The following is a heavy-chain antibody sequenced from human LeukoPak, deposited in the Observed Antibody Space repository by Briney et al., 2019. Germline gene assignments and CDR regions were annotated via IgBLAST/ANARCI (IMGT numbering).Heavy chain of an antibody. CDR1: GFAFSSYS. Sequence: GGSLRLSCAASGFAFSSYSMNWVRQAPGKGLEWVSSISSSSSYIYYADSVKGRFTISRDNAKNSLYLQMNSLRAEDTAVYYCARERAVTGYVNYWGQGTLVAVSS. J-gene: IGHJ4*02. D-gene: IGHD3-9*01. CDR3: ARERAVTGYVNY. CDR2: ISSSSSYI. V-gene: IGHV3-21*01.